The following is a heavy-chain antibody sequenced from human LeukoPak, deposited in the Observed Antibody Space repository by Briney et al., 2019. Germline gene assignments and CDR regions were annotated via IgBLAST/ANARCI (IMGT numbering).Heavy chain of an antibody. D-gene: IGHD3-10*01. CDR1: GYTFTSYD. Sequence: GASVKVSCKASGYTFTSYDINWVRQATGQGLEWMGWMNPNSGNTGYAQKFQGRVTITRNTSISTAYMELSSLRSEDTAVYYCARDHIGIRPKHGSGSPPFAPWGQGTLVTVSS. CDR2: MNPNSGNT. J-gene: IGHJ5*02. V-gene: IGHV1-8*03. CDR3: ARDHIGIRPKHGSGSPPFAP.